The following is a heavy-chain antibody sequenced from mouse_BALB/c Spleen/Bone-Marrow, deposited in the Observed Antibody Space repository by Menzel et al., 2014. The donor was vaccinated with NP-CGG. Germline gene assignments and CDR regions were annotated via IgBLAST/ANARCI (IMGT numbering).Heavy chain of an antibody. J-gene: IGHJ1*01. CDR1: GYTFTNYW. CDR2: INPSNGRA. V-gene: IGHV1S81*02. Sequence: VKLQESGAELVKPGASVRLPCKTSGYTFTNYWMHWVKQRPGQGLEWIGDINPSNGRATYSEKFKSKATLTVDKSSSTAYMQLSSLTSEDSAVYYCARYYNYYFDVWGAGTTVTVSS. CDR3: ARYYNYYFDV. D-gene: IGHD1-1*01.